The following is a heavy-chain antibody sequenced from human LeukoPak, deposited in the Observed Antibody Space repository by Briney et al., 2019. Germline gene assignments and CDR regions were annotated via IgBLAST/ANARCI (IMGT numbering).Heavy chain of an antibody. CDR2: ISGSGGST. CDR3: AKGAYYDSSGSFDY. V-gene: IGHV3-23*01. CDR1: GLTFSSYA. Sequence: VGSLRLSCAASGLTFSSYAMSWVRQAPGEGLEWVSAISGSGGSTYYADSVKGRFTISRDNSKNTLYLQMNSLRAEDTAVYYCAKGAYYDSSGSFDYWGQGTLVTVSS. J-gene: IGHJ4*02. D-gene: IGHD3-22*01.